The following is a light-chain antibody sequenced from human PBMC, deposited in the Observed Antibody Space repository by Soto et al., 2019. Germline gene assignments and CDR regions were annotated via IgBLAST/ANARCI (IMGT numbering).Light chain of an antibody. CDR1: SSNIGSNY. J-gene: IGLJ1*01. V-gene: IGLV1-47*01. Sequence: QSVLTQPPSASGTPGQRVTISCSGSSSNIGSNYVYWYQQLPGTAPKLLIYRNNQRPSGVPDRFSGSKSGTSASLAISGLRSEDEADYYCAAWDDSLKVFGTGTKV. CDR3: AAWDDSLKV. CDR2: RNN.